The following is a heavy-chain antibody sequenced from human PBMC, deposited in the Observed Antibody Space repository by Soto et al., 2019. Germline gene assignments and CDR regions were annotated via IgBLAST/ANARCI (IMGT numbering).Heavy chain of an antibody. D-gene: IGHD2-2*01. J-gene: IGHJ5*02. CDR1: GGSISSGGYY. Sequence: QVQLQESGPGLVKPSQTLSLTCTVSGGSISSGGYYWSWIRQHPGKGLEWIGYIYYSGSTYYNPSLKRRVTISLDTPKNQFSLKLSSVTAADRGVYYCASGERCCSSTSCYADWFDPWGQGTLVTVSS. V-gene: IGHV4-31*03. CDR3: ASGERCCSSTSCYADWFDP. CDR2: IYYSGST.